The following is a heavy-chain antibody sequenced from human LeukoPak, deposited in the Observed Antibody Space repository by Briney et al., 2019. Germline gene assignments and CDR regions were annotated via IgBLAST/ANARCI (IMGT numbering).Heavy chain of an antibody. D-gene: IGHD2-2*01. CDR3: ARGYCDSTGCYLTPLDF. CDR1: GFTFSTYS. Sequence: GGSLRLSCAASGFTFSTYSMHWVRQAPGKGLEWVAVISYDGSNKYYADSVKGRFTISRDNSKNTLYLQMNGLRPEDTAVYYCARGYCDSTGCYLTPLDFWGQGSLVTVSS. J-gene: IGHJ4*02. V-gene: IGHV3-30-3*01. CDR2: ISYDGSNK.